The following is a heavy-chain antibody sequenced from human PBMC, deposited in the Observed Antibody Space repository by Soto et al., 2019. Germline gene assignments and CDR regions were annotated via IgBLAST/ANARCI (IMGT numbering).Heavy chain of an antibody. CDR1: GGSISSSSYY. J-gene: IGHJ4*02. Sequence: PSETLSLTCTVSGGSISSSSYYWSWIRQPPGEGLEWIGSIYYSGSTYYNPSLKSRVTISVDTSKNQFSLKLSSVTAADTAVYYCARARKGSFLEWSTYYFDYWGQGTLVTVSS. V-gene: IGHV4-39*01. CDR3: ARARKGSFLEWSTYYFDY. CDR2: IYYSGST. D-gene: IGHD3-3*02.